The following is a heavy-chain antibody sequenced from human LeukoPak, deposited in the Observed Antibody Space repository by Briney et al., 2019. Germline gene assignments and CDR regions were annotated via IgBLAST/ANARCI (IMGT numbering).Heavy chain of an antibody. Sequence: SSETLSLPCAVYGGSFIGYYWSWIRQPPGKGLEWIGEINHSGSTNYNPSLKSRVTISVDTSKNQFSLKLSSVTAADTAVYYCARYFGTTSGRRWFDPWGQGTLVSVSS. V-gene: IGHV4-34*01. CDR1: GGSFIGYY. CDR3: ARYFGTTSGRRWFDP. D-gene: IGHD4-11*01. CDR2: INHSGST. J-gene: IGHJ5*02.